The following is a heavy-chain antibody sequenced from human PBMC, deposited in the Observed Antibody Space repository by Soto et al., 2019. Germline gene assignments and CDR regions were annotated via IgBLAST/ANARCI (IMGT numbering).Heavy chain of an antibody. CDR2: ISYDGSYT. J-gene: IGHJ4*02. CDR1: GFTFNTYT. CDR3: ARVRGNTAMVTDDY. V-gene: IGHV3-30-3*01. Sequence: GGSLRLSCAASGFTFNTYTMHWVRQAPHKGLEWVSVISYDGSYTSYADSVKGRFTISRDNSKNTLYLQMNSLRVEDTDTYYCARVRGNTAMVTDDYWGQGTPVTVSS. D-gene: IGHD5-18*01.